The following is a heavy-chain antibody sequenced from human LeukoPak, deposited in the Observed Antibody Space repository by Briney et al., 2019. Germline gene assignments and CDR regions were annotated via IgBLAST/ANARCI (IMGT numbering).Heavy chain of an antibody. Sequence: PGGSLRLSCAASGFTFSSYAMSWVRQAPGKGLEWVSAISCSGGSTYYADSVKGRFTISRDDSKNTLYLQMNSLRAEDTAVYYCAKDRAQQLVLDFWGQGTLVTVSS. D-gene: IGHD6-13*01. J-gene: IGHJ4*02. CDR1: GFTFSSYA. V-gene: IGHV3-23*01. CDR3: AKDRAQQLVLDF. CDR2: ISCSGGST.